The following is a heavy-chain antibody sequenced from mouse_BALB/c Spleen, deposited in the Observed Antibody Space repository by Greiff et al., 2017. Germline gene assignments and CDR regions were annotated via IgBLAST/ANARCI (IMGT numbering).Heavy chain of an antibody. Sequence: EVKLMESGGGLVQPGGSRKLSCAASGFTFSDYGMPWVRQAPGKGPEWVAFISNLAYSIYYADTVTGRFTISRENAKNTLYLEMSSLRSEDTAMYYCEREKYGNHGLFDVWGEGTTVTVSS. V-gene: IGHV5-15*02. CDR2: ISNLAYSI. D-gene: IGHD2-10*02. CDR3: EREKYGNHGLFDV. CDR1: GFTFSDYG. J-gene: IGHJ1*01.